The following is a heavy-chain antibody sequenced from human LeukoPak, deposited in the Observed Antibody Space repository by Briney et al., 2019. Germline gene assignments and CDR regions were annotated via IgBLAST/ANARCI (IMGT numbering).Heavy chain of an antibody. CDR2: VDPEDGET. V-gene: IGHV1-69-2*01. Sequence: ASVKISCKVSGYTFTDYYMHWVQQAAGKGLEWMGLVDPEDGETIYAEKFQGRVTITADTSTDTAYMELSSLRSEDTAVYYCAVSEKVVPAAKGGFDYWGQGTLVTVSS. J-gene: IGHJ4*02. D-gene: IGHD2-2*01. CDR1: GYTFTDYY. CDR3: AVSEKVVPAAKGGFDY.